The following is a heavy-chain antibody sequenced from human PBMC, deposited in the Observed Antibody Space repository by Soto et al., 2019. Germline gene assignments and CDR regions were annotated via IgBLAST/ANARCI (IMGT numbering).Heavy chain of an antibody. CDR2: INWNGGST. J-gene: IGHJ6*03. V-gene: IGHV3-20*01. D-gene: IGHD3-10*01. CDR3: AREQSYGSGSYYAVTYYYMDV. Sequence: GGSLRLSCAASGFTFDDYGMSWVRQAPGKGLEWVSGINWNGGSTGYADSVKGRFTISRDNAKNSLYLQMNSLRAEDTALYHCAREQSYGSGSYYAVTYYYMDVWGKGTTVTVSS. CDR1: GFTFDDYG.